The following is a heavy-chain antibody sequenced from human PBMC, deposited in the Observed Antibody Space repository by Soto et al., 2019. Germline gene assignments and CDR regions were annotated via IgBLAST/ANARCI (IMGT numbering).Heavy chain of an antibody. D-gene: IGHD4-17*01. Sequence: QVQLVQSGAEVKKPGSSVKVSCKASGGTFSSYAISWVRQAPGQGREWMGGIIPIFGTANYAQKFQGRVTITADESTSTAYMELSGLRSEDTAVYYCARQSKDYVIIDYWGQGTLVTVSS. CDR2: IIPIFGTA. V-gene: IGHV1-69*01. CDR1: GGTFSSYA. CDR3: ARQSKDYVIIDY. J-gene: IGHJ4*02.